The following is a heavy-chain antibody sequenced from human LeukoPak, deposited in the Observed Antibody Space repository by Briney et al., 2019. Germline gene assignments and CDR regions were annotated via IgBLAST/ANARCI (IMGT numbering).Heavy chain of an antibody. CDR2: INHSGST. V-gene: IGHV4-34*01. D-gene: IGHD3-22*01. J-gene: IGHJ5*02. CDR3: ARGRSYDSSGYSNWFDP. CDR1: GGSFSGYY. Sequence: SETLSLTCAVYGGSFSGYYWSWIRQPPGKGLEWIGEINHSGSTNYNPSLKSRVTISVDTSKNQLSLKLSSVTAAGTAVYYCARGRSYDSSGYSNWFDPWGQGTLVTVSS.